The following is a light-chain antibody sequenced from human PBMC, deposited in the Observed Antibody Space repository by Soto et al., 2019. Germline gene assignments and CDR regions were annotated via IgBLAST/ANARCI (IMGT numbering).Light chain of an antibody. CDR3: QQHNAWPLT. J-gene: IGKJ4*01. CDR1: QTVGTS. V-gene: IGKV3-15*01. Sequence: EIVLTQSPATLSVSPGERATLSCRASQTVGTSLVWYQQKPGQAPSLLIYVASTRAAGIPARFSGSGSGNGFTLTISSLQSEDLAVYYCQQHNAWPLTSGGGTEVEIK. CDR2: VAS.